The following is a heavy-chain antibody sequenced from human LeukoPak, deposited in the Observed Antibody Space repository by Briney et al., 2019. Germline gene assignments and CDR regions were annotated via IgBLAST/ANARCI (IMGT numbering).Heavy chain of an antibody. CDR3: ARVLMVYSQNSPFDY. V-gene: IGHV4-34*01. Sequence: SETLSLTCAVYGGSFSGYYWSWIRQPPGKGLEWIGEINHSGSTNYNPSLKSRVTISVDTSKNQFSLKLSSVTAADTAVYYCARVLMVYSQNSPFDYWGQGTLVTVSS. CDR2: INHSGST. CDR1: GGSFSGYY. D-gene: IGHD2-8*01. J-gene: IGHJ4*02.